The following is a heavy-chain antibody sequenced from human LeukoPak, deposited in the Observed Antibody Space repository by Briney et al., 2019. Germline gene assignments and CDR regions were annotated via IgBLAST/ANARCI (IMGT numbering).Heavy chain of an antibody. CDR2: INPNSGGT. CDR1: GYTFTTYG. V-gene: IGHV1-2*04. Sequence: AASVKVSCKTSGYTFTTYGISWVRQAPGQGLEWMGWINPNSGGTNYAQKFQGWVTMTRDTSISTAYMELSRLRSDDTAVYYCARGTRITIFGVVIWSGSYFDYWGQGTLVTVSS. J-gene: IGHJ4*02. D-gene: IGHD3-3*01. CDR3: ARGTRITIFGVVIWSGSYFDY.